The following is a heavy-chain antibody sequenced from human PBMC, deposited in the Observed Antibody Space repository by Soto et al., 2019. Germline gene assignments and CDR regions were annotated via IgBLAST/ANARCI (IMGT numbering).Heavy chain of an antibody. CDR3: TRDSGIQQWLED. V-gene: IGHV3-66*01. Sequence: SPRLSCSASGFIVSSRFMTWVRQAPGKGLEWLSVIYRDGKTHHADSVKDRFTISRDNSKNTLYLQMNSLRAEDTAVYYCTRDSGIQQWLEDWGQGTRVTVSS. J-gene: IGHJ4*02. CDR1: GFIVSSRF. CDR2: IYRDGKT. D-gene: IGHD6-19*01.